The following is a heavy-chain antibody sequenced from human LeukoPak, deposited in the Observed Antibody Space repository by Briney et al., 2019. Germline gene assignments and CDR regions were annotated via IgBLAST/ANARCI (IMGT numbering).Heavy chain of an antibody. CDR3: ARVHLWFGGNWFDP. CDR2: IYSGGST. J-gene: IGHJ5*02. CDR1: GFTVSSNY. Sequence: GGSLRLSCAAYGFTVSSNYMSWVRQAPGKGLEWVSVIYSGGSTYYADSVKGRFTISRDNSKNTLYLQMNSLRAEDTAVYYCARVHLWFGGNWFDPWGQGTLVTVSS. V-gene: IGHV3-66*01. D-gene: IGHD3-10*01.